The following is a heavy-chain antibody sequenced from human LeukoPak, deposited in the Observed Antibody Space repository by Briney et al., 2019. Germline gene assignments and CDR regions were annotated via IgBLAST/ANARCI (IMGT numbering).Heavy chain of an antibody. J-gene: IGHJ6*03. D-gene: IGHD3-10*01. CDR3: AKVGFGELWARSDYYYYYMDV. V-gene: IGHV3-30*18. Sequence: GGSLRLSCAASGFTFSSYGMHWVRQAPGKGLEWVAVISYDGSSKYYADSVKGRFTIYRDNPKNTLYLQMNSLRAEDTAVYYCAKVGFGELWARSDYYYYYMDVWGKGTTVTISS. CDR2: ISYDGSSK. CDR1: GFTFSSYG.